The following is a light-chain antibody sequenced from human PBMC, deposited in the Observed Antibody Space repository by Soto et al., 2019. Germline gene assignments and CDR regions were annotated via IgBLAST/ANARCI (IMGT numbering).Light chain of an antibody. Sequence: ETVLTQSPGTLSLSPGEGATLSCRASQSVSSNFLAWYQQKPGQAPRLLIYGASSRATGIPDRVSGSGSGTDFTLTVSSLEPEDFAVYYCQQRTTFGQGTKVDIK. CDR2: GAS. V-gene: IGKV3-20*01. CDR3: QQRTT. J-gene: IGKJ1*01. CDR1: QSVSSNF.